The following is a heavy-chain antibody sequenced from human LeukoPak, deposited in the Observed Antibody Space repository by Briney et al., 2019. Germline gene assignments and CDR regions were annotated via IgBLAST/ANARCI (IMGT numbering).Heavy chain of an antibody. CDR3: ARVLVIDGYLIDY. D-gene: IGHD5-24*01. V-gene: IGHV3-48*03. J-gene: IGHJ4*02. CDR1: GFTFSSYE. CDR2: ISNSGSTI. Sequence: GGSLRLSCAASGFTFSSYEMNWVRQAPGKGLEWVSYISNSGSTIYYADSVKGRFTISRDNAKNSLYLQMNSLRAEDTAVYYCARVLVIDGYLIDYWGQGTLVTVSS.